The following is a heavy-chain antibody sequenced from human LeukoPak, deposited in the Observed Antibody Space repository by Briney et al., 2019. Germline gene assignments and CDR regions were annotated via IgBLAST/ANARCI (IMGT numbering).Heavy chain of an antibody. J-gene: IGHJ4*02. CDR1: GGSISSGSYY. Sequence: PSETLSLTCTVSGGSISSGSYYWSWIRQPAGKGLEWIGRIYTSGSTNYNPSLKSRVTISVDTSKNQFSLKLSSVTAADTAVYYCARDGGYSSSWPLDYWGRGTLVTVSS. V-gene: IGHV4-61*02. CDR3: ARDGGYSSSWPLDY. CDR2: IYTSGST. D-gene: IGHD6-13*01.